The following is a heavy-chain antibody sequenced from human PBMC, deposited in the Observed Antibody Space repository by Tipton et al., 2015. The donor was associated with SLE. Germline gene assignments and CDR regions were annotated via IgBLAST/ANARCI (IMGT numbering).Heavy chain of an antibody. CDR2: IWYDGSKQ. Sequence: SLRLSCAASSFTFSTYWMSWVRQAPGKGLEWVAVIWYDGSKQYYADSVKGRFTISRDSSKNMLYLQMNSLRAEDTALYYCVKDKGVTALDFWGQGTLVTVSS. V-gene: IGHV3-33*06. CDR1: SFTFSTYW. J-gene: IGHJ4*02. D-gene: IGHD2-21*02. CDR3: VKDKGVTALDF.